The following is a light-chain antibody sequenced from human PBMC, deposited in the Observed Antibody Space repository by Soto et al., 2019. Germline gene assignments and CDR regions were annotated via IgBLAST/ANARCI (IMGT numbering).Light chain of an antibody. CDR3: QQLNSLT. Sequence: DIQLTQSPSFLSASVGDRVTITCRASQGISSYLAWYQQKPGKAPKLLLYAASTLQSGVPSRVSGSGSGTESTLTISSPQPEDFATYYCQQLNSLTFGGGTKVEIK. J-gene: IGKJ4*01. CDR1: QGISSY. CDR2: AAS. V-gene: IGKV1-9*01.